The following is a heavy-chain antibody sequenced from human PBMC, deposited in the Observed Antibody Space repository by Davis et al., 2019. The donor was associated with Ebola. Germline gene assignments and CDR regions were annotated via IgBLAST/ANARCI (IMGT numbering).Heavy chain of an antibody. J-gene: IGHJ4*02. CDR2: ISGSGHDI. D-gene: IGHD7-27*01. V-gene: IGHV3-11*04. CDR1: GFTFSDYY. Sequence: GEALKISCAASGFTFSDYYMTWIRQAPGKGLECVSYISGSGHDISYTDSVKGRFTISRDNTKNSLYLQMNSLRVEDTAVYYCARANWGSADYWGQGTQVTVSS. CDR3: ARANWGSADY.